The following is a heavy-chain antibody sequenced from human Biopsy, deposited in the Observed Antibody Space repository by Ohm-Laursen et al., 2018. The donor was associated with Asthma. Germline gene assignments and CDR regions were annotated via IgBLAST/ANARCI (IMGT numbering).Heavy chain of an antibody. Sequence: GASVKVSSKTSGYTFNSAGITWVRQAPGQGLEWMGWINVYNGNTKVAQKLQDRVTMITDTSTSTAYMELRSLRSDDTAVYFCARAVDYSHYYGIDVWGQGTTVTVS. V-gene: IGHV1-18*01. CDR1: GYTFNSAG. D-gene: IGHD3-10*01. J-gene: IGHJ6*02. CDR3: ARAVDYSHYYGIDV. CDR2: INVYNGNT.